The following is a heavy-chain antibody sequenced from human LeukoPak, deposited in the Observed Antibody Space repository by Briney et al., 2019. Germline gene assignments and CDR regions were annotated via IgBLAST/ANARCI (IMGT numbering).Heavy chain of an antibody. CDR1: GGTFSSYT. CDR3: ATVDDLEFRYYFDY. D-gene: IGHD3-10*01. Sequence: GASVKVSCKASGGTFSSYTISWVRQAPGQGLEWMGRIIPILGIANYAQKFQGRVTITADKSTSTAYMELSSLRSEDTAVYYCATVDDLEFRYYFDYRGQGTLVTVSS. CDR2: IIPILGIA. V-gene: IGHV1-69*02. J-gene: IGHJ4*02.